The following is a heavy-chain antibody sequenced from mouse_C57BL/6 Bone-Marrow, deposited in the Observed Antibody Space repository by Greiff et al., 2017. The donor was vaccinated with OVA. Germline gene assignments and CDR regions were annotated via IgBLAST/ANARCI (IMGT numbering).Heavy chain of an antibody. D-gene: IGHD2-3*01. CDR3: ARDRDGYYSDD. J-gene: IGHJ2*01. V-gene: IGHV3-6*01. CDR1: GYSITSGYY. CDR2: ISYDGSN. Sequence: EVQLQESGPGLVKPSQSLSLTCSVTGYSITSGYYWNWIRQFPGNKLEWMGYISYDGSNNYNPSLKNRISITRDTSKNQFFLKLNSVTTEDTATYYCARDRDGYYSDDWGQGTTLTVSS.